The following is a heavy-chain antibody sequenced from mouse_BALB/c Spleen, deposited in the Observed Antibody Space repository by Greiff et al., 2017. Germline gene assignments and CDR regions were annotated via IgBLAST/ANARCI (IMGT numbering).Heavy chain of an antibody. D-gene: IGHD1-1*01. CDR2: IYPGDGDT. Sequence: QVQLKESGAELARPGASVKLSCKASGYTFTSYWMQWVKQRPGQGLEWIGAIYPGDGDTRYTQKFKGKATLTADKSSSTAYMQLSSLASEDSAVDYCASSGGIYVAWFAYWGQGTLVTVSA. CDR3: ASSGGIYVAWFAY. J-gene: IGHJ3*01. V-gene: IGHV1-87*01. CDR1: GYTFTSYW.